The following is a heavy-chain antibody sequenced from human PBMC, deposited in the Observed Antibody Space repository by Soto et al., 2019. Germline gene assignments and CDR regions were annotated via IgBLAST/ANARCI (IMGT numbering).Heavy chain of an antibody. Sequence: GGARKLSCAASGFIFSSYAVHWCRQAPGKRQEWVAVISYDESNKYYADFVKGRFTISRDNSKNTLYLQMESLRAEDTAGYYWGSLMFFGMVNRPALQSGLDGWGQG. CDR3: GSLMFFGMVNRPALQSGLDG. D-gene: IGHD3-3*01. CDR1: GFIFSSYA. J-gene: IGHJ6*02. CDR2: ISYDESNK. V-gene: IGHV3-30*14.